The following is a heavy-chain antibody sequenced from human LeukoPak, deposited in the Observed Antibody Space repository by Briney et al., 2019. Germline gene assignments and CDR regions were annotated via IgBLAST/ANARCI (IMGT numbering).Heavy chain of an antibody. Sequence: GGSLRLSCAASGFTFSSYGMHWVRQAPGKGLEWVAVIWYDGSNKYYADSVKGRFTISGDNSKNTLYLQMNSLRAEDTAVYYCAKSMVVIKRLVGHYYMDVWGKGTTVTVSS. CDR2: IWYDGSNK. D-gene: IGHD3-22*01. CDR3: AKSMVVIKRLVGHYYMDV. J-gene: IGHJ6*03. V-gene: IGHV3-33*06. CDR1: GFTFSSYG.